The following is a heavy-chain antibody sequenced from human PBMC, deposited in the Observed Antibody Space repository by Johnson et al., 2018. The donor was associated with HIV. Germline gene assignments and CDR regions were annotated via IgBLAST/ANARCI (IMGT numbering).Heavy chain of an antibody. CDR3: ASWGVGSSWNHDAFDI. D-gene: IGHD6-13*01. CDR2: IWYDGSNK. J-gene: IGHJ3*02. V-gene: IGHV3-30*19. Sequence: QVQLVESGGGVVQPGRSLRLSCAASGFTFSSYGMQWVRQAPGKGLEWVAVIWYDGSNKYYADSVKGRFTISRDNSKNTLYLQMNSLRAEDTAVYYCASWGVGSSWNHDAFDIWGQGTMVTVSS. CDR1: GFTFSSYG.